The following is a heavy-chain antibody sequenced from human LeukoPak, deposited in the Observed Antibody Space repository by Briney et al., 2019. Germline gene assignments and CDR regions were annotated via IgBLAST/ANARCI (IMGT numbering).Heavy chain of an antibody. D-gene: IGHD3-10*01. CDR3: ARVTPQMVRGVIETPMDDY. Sequence: VASVNVSCKASGGTFSSYAISWVRQAPGQGLEWMGWMNPNSGNTGCAQKFQGRVTMTRNTSISTAYMELSSLRSEDTAVYYCARVTPQMVRGVIETPMDDYWGQGTLVTVSS. V-gene: IGHV1-8*02. CDR1: GGTFSSYA. CDR2: MNPNSGNT. J-gene: IGHJ4*02.